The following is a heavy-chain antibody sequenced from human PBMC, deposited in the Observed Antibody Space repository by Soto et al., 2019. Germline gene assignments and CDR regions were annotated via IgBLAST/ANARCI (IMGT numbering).Heavy chain of an antibody. CDR1: GFTFISYA. Sequence: GGSLRLSCAASGFTFISYAVSWVRQAPGKGLEWVSTISGSGDGTYYADSVKGRFTVSRDNSKKTLYLQMNSLRAEDTAIYYCEKHLPGGVSMVRGVICNGCRSYYGMDVWGQGTTVTVSS. CDR3: EKHLPGGVSMVRGVICNGCRSYYGMDV. J-gene: IGHJ6*02. D-gene: IGHD3-10*01. CDR2: ISGSGDGT. V-gene: IGHV3-23*01.